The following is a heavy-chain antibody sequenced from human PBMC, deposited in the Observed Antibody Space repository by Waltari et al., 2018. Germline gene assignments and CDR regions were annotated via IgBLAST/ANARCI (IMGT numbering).Heavy chain of an antibody. CDR3: TGGAVTGTDF. D-gene: IGHD6-13*01. J-gene: IGHJ4*02. CDR1: GFLFRGST. CDR2: IRSKPNNYAT. V-gene: IGHV3-73*01. Sequence: EVQVVESGGGLVQPGGSLKLACATSGFLFRGSTIHWVRQTSGKGLEWIGRIRSKPNNYATRYTASVEGRFTISRDDSENTAYLQMSSLMTEDTAVYYCTGGAVTGTDFWGQGTLVTVSS.